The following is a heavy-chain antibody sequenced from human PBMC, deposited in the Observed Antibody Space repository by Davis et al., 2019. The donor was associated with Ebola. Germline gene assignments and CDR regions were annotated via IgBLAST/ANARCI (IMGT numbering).Heavy chain of an antibody. Sequence: GGSLRLSCAASGFTFSSYGMHWVRQAPGKGLEWVAVIWYDGSNKYYADSVKGRFTISRDNSKNTLYLQMNSLRAEDTAVYYCARDSGGYDCMDVWGQGTTVTVSS. D-gene: IGHD5-12*01. CDR2: IWYDGSNK. CDR1: GFTFSSYG. CDR3: ARDSGGYDCMDV. J-gene: IGHJ6*02. V-gene: IGHV3-33*01.